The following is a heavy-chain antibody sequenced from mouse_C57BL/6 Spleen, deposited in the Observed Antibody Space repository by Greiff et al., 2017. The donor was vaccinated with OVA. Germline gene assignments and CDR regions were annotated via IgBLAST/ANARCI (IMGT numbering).Heavy chain of an antibody. CDR1: GYTFTSYW. CDR2: IDPSDSYT. CDR3: ARTRITTVVHWYFDV. Sequence: QVQLQQPGAELVKPGASVKLSCKASGYTFTSYWMQWVKQRPGQGLEWIGEIDPSDSYTNYNQKFKGKATLTVDTSSSTAYMQLSSLTSEDSAVYYWARTRITTVVHWYFDVWGTGTTVTVSS. D-gene: IGHD1-1*01. V-gene: IGHV1-50*01. J-gene: IGHJ1*03.